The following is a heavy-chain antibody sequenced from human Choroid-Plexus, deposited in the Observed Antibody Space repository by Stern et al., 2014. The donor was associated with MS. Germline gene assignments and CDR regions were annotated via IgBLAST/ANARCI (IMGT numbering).Heavy chain of an antibody. CDR2: VSYDGSNK. Sequence: VPLVESGGGVVQPARPLTLSCAASGFTFGTCAMHLVRLAPRPGLARVSGVSYDGSNKYYADSVKGRFTISRDNSQNTLYMQMSSLRPEDTAVYYCAKDRQYLTFFFSHLGQGSLVTVSS. D-gene: IGHD2/OR15-2a*01. V-gene: IGHV3-30*18. J-gene: IGHJ4*02. CDR1: GFTFGTCA. CDR3: AKDRQYLTFFFSH.